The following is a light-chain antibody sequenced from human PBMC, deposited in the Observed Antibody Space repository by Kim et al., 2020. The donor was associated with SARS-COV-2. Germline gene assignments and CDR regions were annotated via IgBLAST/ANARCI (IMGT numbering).Light chain of an antibody. CDR1: QDIRTW. J-gene: IGKJ1*01. CDR2: GAT. V-gene: IGKV1D-16*01. CDR3: HQYSNFPRT. Sequence: DIQMTQSPSSLSASVGDRVTITCRASQDIRTWLAWYQQKPDKAPESLIFGATGLQSGVPSRFSGSGSGTEFTLTISSLQPEDFGTYYCHQYSNFPRTFGQGTKVDIK.